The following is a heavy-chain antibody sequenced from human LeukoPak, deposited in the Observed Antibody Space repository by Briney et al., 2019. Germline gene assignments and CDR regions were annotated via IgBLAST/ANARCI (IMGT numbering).Heavy chain of an antibody. CDR3: ARDKGLAAAGHWYFDL. Sequence: SETLSLTCTVSGGSISSSSYYWGWIRQPPGKGLEWIGSIYYSGSTYYNPSLKSRVTISVDTSKNQFSLKLSSVTAADTAVYYCARDKGLAAAGHWYFDLWGRGTLVTVSS. V-gene: IGHV4-39*07. CDR2: IYYSGST. D-gene: IGHD6-13*01. CDR1: GGSISSSSYY. J-gene: IGHJ2*01.